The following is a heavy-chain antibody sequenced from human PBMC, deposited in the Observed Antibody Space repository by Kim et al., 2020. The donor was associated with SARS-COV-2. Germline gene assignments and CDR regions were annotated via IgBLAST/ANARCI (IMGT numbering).Heavy chain of an antibody. J-gene: IGHJ4*01. CDR3: AREGIVGATTGFDY. D-gene: IGHD1-26*01. CDR1: GFTFSSYG. CDR2: IWYDGSNK. V-gene: IGHV3-33*01. Sequence: GGSLRLFCAASGFTFSSYGMYWVRQAPGKGLEWVAVIWYDGSNKYYADSVKGRFTISRDNSRNTLYLQMNTLRAEDTAVYYCAREGIVGATTGFDYWGQEPWSPSPQ.